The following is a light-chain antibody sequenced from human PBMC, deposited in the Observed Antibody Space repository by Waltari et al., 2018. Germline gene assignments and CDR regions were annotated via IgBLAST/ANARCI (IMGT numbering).Light chain of an antibody. Sequence: QLVLTQSPSASASLGASVKLTCTLSSGLSSNVIAWLQQQPEKGPRYLMKVTSDGSHSKGDAIPDRFSGSSSGAERYLTISSLQSEDEADYYCQTGGHGTWVFGGGTKLTVL. V-gene: IGLV4-69*01. CDR2: VTSDGSH. J-gene: IGLJ3*02. CDR1: SGLSSNV. CDR3: QTGGHGTWV.